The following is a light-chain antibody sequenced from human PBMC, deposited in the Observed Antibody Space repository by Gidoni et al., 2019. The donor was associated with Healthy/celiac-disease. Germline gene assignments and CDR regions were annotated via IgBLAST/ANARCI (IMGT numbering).Light chain of an antibody. CDR1: QSVSSY. Sequence: EIVLTQSPATLSLSPGERATLSCRASQSVSSYFAWYQQKPGQAPRLLIYDASNRATGIPARFSGSGSGTDFTLTISSLEPEDFAVYYCQQRSNWPFLTFGPGTKVDIK. J-gene: IGKJ3*01. CDR2: DAS. V-gene: IGKV3-11*01. CDR3: QQRSNWPFLT.